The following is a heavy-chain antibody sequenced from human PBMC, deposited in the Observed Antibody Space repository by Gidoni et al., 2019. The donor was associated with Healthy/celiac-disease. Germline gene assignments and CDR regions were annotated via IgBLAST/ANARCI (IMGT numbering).Heavy chain of an antibody. J-gene: IGHJ6*02. CDR3: ARVRVAYSSSSVYYYGMDV. CDR1: GWSFSGYY. CDR2: INHSGST. V-gene: IGHV4-34*01. D-gene: IGHD6-6*01. Sequence: QVQLQQWGAGLLKPSETLSLTCAVYGWSFSGYYWSWIRQPPGKGLEWIGEINHSGSTNYNPSLKSRVTISVDTSKNQFSLKLSSVTAADTAVYYCARVRVAYSSSSVYYYGMDVWGQGTTVTVSS.